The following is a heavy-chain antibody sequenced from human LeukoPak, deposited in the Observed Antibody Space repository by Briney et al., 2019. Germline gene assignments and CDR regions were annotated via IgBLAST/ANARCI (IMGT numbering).Heavy chain of an antibody. V-gene: IGHV3-30*03. J-gene: IGHJ4*02. D-gene: IGHD6-6*01. CDR2: MSFHGTNI. Sequence: GRSLRLSCAASGFTFSNYGMHWVRQAPGKGLEWVALMSFHGTNIYYADSVKGRFTISRDNSKNTLYLQMNSLRAEDTAVYYCAAYSSCDYWGQGTLVTVSS. CDR3: AAYSSCDY. CDR1: GFTFSNYG.